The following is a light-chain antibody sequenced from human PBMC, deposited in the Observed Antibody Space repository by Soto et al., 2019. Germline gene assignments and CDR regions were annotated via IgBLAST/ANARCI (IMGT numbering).Light chain of an antibody. V-gene: IGKV1-27*01. CDR3: QKYNKDSPAT. CDR1: QDISHF. J-gene: IGKJ1*01. Sequence: DIQLTQSPSSLSASVGDRVTFTCRASQDISHFLAWYQQRPGEVPRLLIYGASTLQSGVSSRFSGSGFGTDFTLTIASLQPDDVATYYCQKYNKDSPATFGPGTKVEIK. CDR2: GAS.